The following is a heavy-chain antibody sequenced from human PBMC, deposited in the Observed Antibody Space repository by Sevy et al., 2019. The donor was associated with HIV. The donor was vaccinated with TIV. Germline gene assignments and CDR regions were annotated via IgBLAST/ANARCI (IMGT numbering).Heavy chain of an antibody. Sequence: ASVKVSCKASGGIFRSYGISWVRQAPGQGLEWMGGIIPILGSVNYAQKFQGRVTITADESTQTAYMELSSLRSEDTAVYSGECGGGDGGYYFDYWGQETLVTVSS. D-gene: IGHD2-21*01. CDR1: GGIFRSYG. CDR2: IIPILGSV. V-gene: IGHV1-69*13. J-gene: IGHJ4*02. CDR3: ECGGGDGGYYFDY.